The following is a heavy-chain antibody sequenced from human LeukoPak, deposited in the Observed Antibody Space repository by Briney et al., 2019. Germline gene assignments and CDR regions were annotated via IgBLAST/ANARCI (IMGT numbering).Heavy chain of an antibody. CDR2: IYHSGST. D-gene: IGHD3-10*01. Sequence: SETLSLTCTVSGGSISSGGYYWGWIRQPPGKGLEWIGYIYHSGSTYYNPSLKSRVTISVDRSKNQFSLKLSSVTAADTAVYYCARGHPINMVRGVINGGLLDYWGQGTLVTVSS. J-gene: IGHJ4*02. V-gene: IGHV4-30-2*01. CDR1: GGSISSGGYY. CDR3: ARGHPINMVRGVINGGLLDY.